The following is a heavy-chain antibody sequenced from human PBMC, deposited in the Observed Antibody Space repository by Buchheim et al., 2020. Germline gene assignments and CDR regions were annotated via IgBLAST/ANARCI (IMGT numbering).Heavy chain of an antibody. CDR2: ISGSGGST. D-gene: IGHD1-26*01. CDR1: GFTFSSYA. J-gene: IGHJ2*01. V-gene: IGHV3-23*04. CDR3: ARPPRTGKGAGNWYFDL. Sequence: EVQLVESGGGLVQPGGSLRLSCAASGFTFSSYAMSWVRQAPGKGLEWVSAISGSGGSTYYADSVKGRFTITIDNSKNTLYLHMNSLRAEDTAVYYCARPPRTGKGAGNWYFDLWGRGTL.